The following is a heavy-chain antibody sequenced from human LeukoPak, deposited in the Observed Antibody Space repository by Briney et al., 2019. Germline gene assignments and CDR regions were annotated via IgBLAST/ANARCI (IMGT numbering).Heavy chain of an antibody. CDR3: ARVPLVGATVFWFDP. Sequence: SETLSLTCTVSGGSISSSSYYWSWIRQPPGKGLEWIGYIYYSGSTNYNPSLKSRVTISVDTSKNQFSLKLSSVTAADTAVYYCARVPLVGATVFWFDPWGQGTLVTVSS. V-gene: IGHV4-61*01. J-gene: IGHJ5*02. CDR2: IYYSGST. CDR1: GGSISSSSYY. D-gene: IGHD1-26*01.